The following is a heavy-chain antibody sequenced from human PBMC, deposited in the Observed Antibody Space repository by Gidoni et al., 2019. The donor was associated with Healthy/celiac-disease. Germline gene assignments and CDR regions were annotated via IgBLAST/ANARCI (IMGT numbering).Heavy chain of an antibody. V-gene: IGHV3-64*01. CDR2: ISSTGGST. J-gene: IGHJ3*02. CDR1: GFTCSSYA. D-gene: IGHD5-18*01. Sequence: EVQLVESGGGLVQPGGSLRLSCAASGFTCSSYAMHWVRQAPGKGLEYVSAISSTGGSTYYANSVKGRFTISRDNSKNTLYLQMGSLRAEDMAVYYCAVRHVDTGAFDIWGQGTMVTVSS. CDR3: AVRHVDTGAFDI.